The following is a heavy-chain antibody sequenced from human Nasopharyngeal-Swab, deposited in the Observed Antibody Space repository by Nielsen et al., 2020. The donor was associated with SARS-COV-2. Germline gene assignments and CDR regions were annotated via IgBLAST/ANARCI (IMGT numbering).Heavy chain of an antibody. CDR2: ISGSGGGT. CDR3: AKDKEALRGVGSYDY. V-gene: IGHV3-23*01. J-gene: IGHJ4*02. D-gene: IGHD3-10*01. CDR1: GFTLRNYD. Sequence: GGSLRLSCVGSGFTLRNYDMGWVRQTPGKGLEWVSHISGSGGGTYYTVSVKGRFTISRDNSKNTLHLHMSSLRAEDTAVYYCAKDKEALRGVGSYDYWGQGTLVTVSS.